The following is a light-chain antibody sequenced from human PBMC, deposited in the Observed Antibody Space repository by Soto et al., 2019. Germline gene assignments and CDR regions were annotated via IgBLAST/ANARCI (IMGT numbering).Light chain of an antibody. CDR1: ESVSANY. Sequence: ETVLTQSPGTLSLSPGERATLSCRASESVSANYLAWHQQKPGQAPRLLISGASSRATGIPDRFSGSGSGTDFTLTISRLEPEDFVVYYCHQYGSAPISFGQGTRLEIK. CDR2: GAS. V-gene: IGKV3-20*01. CDR3: HQYGSAPIS. J-gene: IGKJ5*01.